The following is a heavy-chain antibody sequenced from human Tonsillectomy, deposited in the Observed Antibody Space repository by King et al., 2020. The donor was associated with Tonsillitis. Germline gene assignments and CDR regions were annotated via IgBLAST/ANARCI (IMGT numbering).Heavy chain of an antibody. J-gene: IGHJ1*01. D-gene: IGHD1-26*01. Sequence: VQLVESGGGVVQPGRSLRLSCAASGFTFSHYAMHWVRQAPGKGLEWVAIISYDGSSDDYADSVKGRFTISRDNSESTLFLQMNSLRDEDTATYYCARDVGRRGGGYDGGYFQRWGQGTLVSVSA. V-gene: IGHV3-30-3*01. CDR3: ARDVGRRGGGYDGGYFQR. CDR2: ISYDGSSD. CDR1: GFTFSHYA.